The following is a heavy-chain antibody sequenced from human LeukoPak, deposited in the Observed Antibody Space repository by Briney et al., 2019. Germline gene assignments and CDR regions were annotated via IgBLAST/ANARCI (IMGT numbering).Heavy chain of an antibody. CDR1: GGSISSSSYY. J-gene: IGHJ5*02. CDR3: ARLVRALGWFDP. D-gene: IGHD3-10*01. V-gene: IGHV4-39*01. CDR2: IYYSGST. Sequence: SETLSLTCTVSGGSISSSSYYWGWIRQPPGKGLAWIGSIYYSGSTYYNPSLKGRVTISVDTSKNQFSLKLSSVTAADTAVYYCARLVRALGWFDPWGQGTLVTVSS.